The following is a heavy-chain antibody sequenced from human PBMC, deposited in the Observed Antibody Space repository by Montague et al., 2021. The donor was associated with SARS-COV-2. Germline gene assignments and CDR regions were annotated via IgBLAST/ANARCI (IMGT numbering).Heavy chain of an antibody. V-gene: IGHV4-39*02. D-gene: IGHD3-10*02. CDR1: GGSISSSNYY. CDR2: IYASGST. CDR3: ARRVRKLLPVATTFGGFDI. Sequence: SETLSLTCTVSGGSISSSNYYWDWIRQPPGKGLEWIGRIYASGSTYYTPSLKSRVTISVDTSKHHFSLKLTSVTAADTAVYYCARRVRKLLPVATTFGGFDIWGQGTMVTVSS. J-gene: IGHJ3*02.